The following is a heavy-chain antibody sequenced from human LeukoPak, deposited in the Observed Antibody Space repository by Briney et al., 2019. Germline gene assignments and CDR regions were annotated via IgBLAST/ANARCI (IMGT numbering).Heavy chain of an antibody. Sequence: PGRSLRLSCAPSGFTFSNYGMHWVRQAPGKWLEWVALIWSDGRNKLYTDSVKGRFTISRDNSKNTLDLQMNSLRAEDTAVYYCARDRGFCSGGSCYSNYFDYWGQGTLVTVSS. D-gene: IGHD2-15*01. CDR1: GFTFSNYG. CDR3: ARDRGFCSGGSCYSNYFDY. V-gene: IGHV3-33*01. CDR2: IWSDGRNK. J-gene: IGHJ4*02.